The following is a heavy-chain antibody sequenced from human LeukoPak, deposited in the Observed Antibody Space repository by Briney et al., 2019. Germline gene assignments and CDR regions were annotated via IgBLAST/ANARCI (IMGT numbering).Heavy chain of an antibody. D-gene: IGHD5-12*01. CDR2: LYSGDNT. CDR1: GFPVSGPH. CDR3: ARALYSGHAVRFDP. V-gene: IGHV3-66*01. Sequence: GGSLTLSCALSGFPVSGPHMSWLPPPPGKGLECFSVLYSGDNTYYSDSVKGRFAISRHTSKHTLYLQMNSLSPEHTAVYYCARALYSGHAVRFDPWGQGALVTVSS. J-gene: IGHJ5*02.